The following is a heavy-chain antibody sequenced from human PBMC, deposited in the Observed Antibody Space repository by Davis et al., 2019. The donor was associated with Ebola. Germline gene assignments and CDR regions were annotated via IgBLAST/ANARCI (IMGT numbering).Heavy chain of an antibody. J-gene: IGHJ4*02. Sequence: GESLKISCAASGFTFSDYYMSWIRQAPGKGLEWVSVIYSGGSTYYADSVKGRFTIPRDNSKNTLYLQMNSLRAEDTAVYYCANRVANYFDYWGQGTLVTVSS. CDR1: GFTFSDYY. V-gene: IGHV3-53*01. CDR2: IYSGGST. D-gene: IGHD3-10*01. CDR3: ANRVANYFDY.